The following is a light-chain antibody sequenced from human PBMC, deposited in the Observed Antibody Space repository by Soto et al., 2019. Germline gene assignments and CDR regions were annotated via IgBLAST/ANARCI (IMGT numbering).Light chain of an antibody. CDR1: QSISSW. Sequence: RASQSISSWLAWYQQKPGKAPKLLIYDASSLESGVPSRFCGRGSGTEVTLMMYNQPPYALATFNGHQHKGDATFALGTKVDIK. V-gene: IGKV1-5*01. CDR3: HQHKGDAT. CDR2: DAS. J-gene: IGKJ1*01.